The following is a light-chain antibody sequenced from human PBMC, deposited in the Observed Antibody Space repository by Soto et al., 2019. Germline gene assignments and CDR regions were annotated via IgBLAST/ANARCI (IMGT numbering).Light chain of an antibody. CDR2: DAS. CDR1: QSVSSY. Sequence: VLTQSPAILSVSPGERATLSCRASQSVSSYFAWYQQKPGQAPRLLIYDASNRATGVPARFSGSGSGTDFTLTISSLEPEDFAVYYCQQRRYWPVTFGQGTKV. J-gene: IGKJ1*01. V-gene: IGKV3-11*01. CDR3: QQRRYWPVT.